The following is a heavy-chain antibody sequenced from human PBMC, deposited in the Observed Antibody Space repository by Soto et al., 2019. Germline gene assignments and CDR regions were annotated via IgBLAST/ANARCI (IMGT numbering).Heavy chain of an antibody. J-gene: IGHJ5*02. V-gene: IGHV4-4*02. CDR2: ILHDGNT. D-gene: IGHD2-8*02. CDR1: GASIGSGGW. Sequence: SETLSLTCAVSGASIGSGGWWSWVRQPPGKGLEWIAEILHDGNTNYSPSLKSRVTISVDKSQNQFSLNVYSVTAADTAVYYCARHEGWTGPDQWGQGTLVTVSS. CDR3: ARHEGWTGPDQ.